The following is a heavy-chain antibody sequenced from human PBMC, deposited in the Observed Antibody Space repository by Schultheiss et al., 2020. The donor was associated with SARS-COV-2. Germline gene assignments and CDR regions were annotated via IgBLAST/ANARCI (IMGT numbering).Heavy chain of an antibody. D-gene: IGHD2-15*01. CDR2: IHYDGNKK. Sequence: GESLKISCEASGFIFSNYGMHWVRQAPGKGLEWVAVIHYDGNKKYYADSVRGRFTISRDNSKNTLYLQMNSLTAEDTALYYCARRGGVGVAAKAFDLWGQGTMVPVSS. CDR3: ARRGGVGVAAKAFDL. V-gene: IGHV3-30*12. J-gene: IGHJ3*01. CDR1: GFIFSNYG.